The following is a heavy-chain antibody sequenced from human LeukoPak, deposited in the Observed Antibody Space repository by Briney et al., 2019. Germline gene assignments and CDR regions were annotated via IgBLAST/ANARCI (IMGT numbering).Heavy chain of an antibody. V-gene: IGHV3-23*01. CDR1: GFTFSSYA. Sequence: GGSLRLSCAASGFTFSSYAMSWVRQAPGKGLEWVSAISGSGGSTYYADSVKGRFTISRDNSKNTLYLQMNSLRAGDTAVYYCAKDWVATTEAAFDYWGQGTLVTVSS. D-gene: IGHD5-12*01. CDR3: AKDWVATTEAAFDY. J-gene: IGHJ4*02. CDR2: ISGSGGST.